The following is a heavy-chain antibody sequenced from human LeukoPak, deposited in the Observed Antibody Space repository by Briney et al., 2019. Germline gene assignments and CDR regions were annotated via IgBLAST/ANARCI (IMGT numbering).Heavy chain of an antibody. CDR1: GFTFSPYP. CDR3: ARDLGRDRYFDS. Sequence: GGSLRLSCAASGFTFSPYPMNWIRQAPGKGLEWVSYISGPSDTIHYADSVKGRFTISRDNAKNSLYLQMNSLGAEDTAVYYCARDLGRDRYFDSWGQGTLVTVSS. V-gene: IGHV3-48*04. D-gene: IGHD5-24*01. J-gene: IGHJ4*02. CDR2: ISGPSDTI.